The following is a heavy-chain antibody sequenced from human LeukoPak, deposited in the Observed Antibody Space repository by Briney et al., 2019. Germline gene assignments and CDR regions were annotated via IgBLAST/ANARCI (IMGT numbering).Heavy chain of an antibody. V-gene: IGHV3-66*01. Sequence: GGSLRLFCAASGFTVSSNYMSWVRQAPGKGLEWVSVIYSGGSTYYADSVKGRFTISRDNSKNTLYLQMNSLRAEDTAVYYCARDRGLFDAFDIWGQGTMVTVSS. CDR2: IYSGGST. J-gene: IGHJ3*02. CDR3: ARDRGLFDAFDI. CDR1: GFTVSSNY. D-gene: IGHD3-16*01.